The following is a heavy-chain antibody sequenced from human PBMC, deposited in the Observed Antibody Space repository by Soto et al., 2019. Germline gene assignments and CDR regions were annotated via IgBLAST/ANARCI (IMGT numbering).Heavy chain of an antibody. CDR2: INPKIGGT. D-gene: IGHD3-9*01. J-gene: IGHJ4*02. V-gene: IGHV1-2*02. CDR1: GYTFSDYY. Sequence: ASVKVSCKASGYTFSDYYMHWVRLAPGQGLEWMGWINPKIGGTNYAQKFQGRVTMTRDTSITTAYMELRRLRSDDTAVYYCARARDILTGYYIEPRDCRGMGTLVNVSA. CDR3: ARARDILTGYYIEPRDC.